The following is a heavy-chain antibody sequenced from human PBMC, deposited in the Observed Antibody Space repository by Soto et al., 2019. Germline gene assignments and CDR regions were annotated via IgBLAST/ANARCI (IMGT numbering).Heavy chain of an antibody. CDR2: IYPGDSDT. Sequence: PGESLKISCKGSGYSFTSYWIGWVRQMPGKGLEWMGIIYPGDSDTRYSPSFQGQVTISADKSISTAYLQWSSLKASDTAMYYCASLAWSRELNYGMDVWGQGTTVTVSS. V-gene: IGHV5-51*01. J-gene: IGHJ6*02. CDR1: GYSFTSYW. D-gene: IGHD3-3*01. CDR3: ASLAWSRELNYGMDV.